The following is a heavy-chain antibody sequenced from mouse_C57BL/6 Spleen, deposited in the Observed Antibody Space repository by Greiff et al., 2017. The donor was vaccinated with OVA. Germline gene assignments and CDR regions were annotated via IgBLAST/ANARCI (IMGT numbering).Heavy chain of an antibody. V-gene: IGHV5-4*01. D-gene: IGHD2-5*01. J-gene: IGHJ1*03. Sequence: EVQRVESGGGLVKPGGSLKLSCAASGFTFSSYAMSWVRQTPEKRLEWVATISDGGSYTYYPDNVKGRFTISRDNAKNNLYLQMSHLKSEDTAMYYCARYSNYDWYFDVWGTGTTVTVSS. CDR1: GFTFSSYA. CDR3: ARYSNYDWYFDV. CDR2: ISDGGSYT.